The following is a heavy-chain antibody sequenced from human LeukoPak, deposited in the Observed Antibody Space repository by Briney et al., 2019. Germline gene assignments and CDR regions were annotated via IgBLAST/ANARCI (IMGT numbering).Heavy chain of an antibody. D-gene: IGHD4-17*01. J-gene: IGHJ4*02. CDR3: ARSHYGAKGYFDY. CDR1: GFTFSSYG. CDR2: IRYDGSNK. V-gene: IGHV3-30*02. Sequence: PGGSLRLSCAASGFTFSSYGMHWVRQAPGKGLEWVAFIRYDGSNKYYADSVKGRFTISRDNSKNTLYLQMNSLRAEDTAVYYCARSHYGAKGYFDYWGQGTLVTVSS.